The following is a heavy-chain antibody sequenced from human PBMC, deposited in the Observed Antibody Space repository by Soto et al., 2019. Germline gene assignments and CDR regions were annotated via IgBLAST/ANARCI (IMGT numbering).Heavy chain of an antibody. CDR3: ATYDVGTIIQDY. J-gene: IGHJ4*02. V-gene: IGHV4-34*01. Sequence: PAETLSLTCAISGGSSISHSKIWVRQPPGKGLEWIVEIHHDGSTNYNPSLKSRVTISGDTSKNHFSLELSSVTAADTAVYYCATYDVGTIIQDYWGQGTLVTVSS. D-gene: IGHD2-21*02. CDR1: GGSSISHS. CDR2: IHHDGST.